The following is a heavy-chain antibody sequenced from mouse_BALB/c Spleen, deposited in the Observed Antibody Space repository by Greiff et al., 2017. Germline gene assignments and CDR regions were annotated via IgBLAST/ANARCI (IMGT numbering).Heavy chain of an antibody. CDR2: INPYNGAT. CDR1: GYSFTGYY. CDR3: ARGFDDYDGYFDY. Sequence: GQLQQSGPELVKPGASVKISCKASGYSFTGYYMHWVKQSHVKSLEWIGRINPYNGATSYNQNFKDKASLTVDKSSSTAYMELHSLTSEDSAVYYCARGFDDYDGYFDYWGQGTTLTVSS. D-gene: IGHD2-4*01. J-gene: IGHJ2*01. V-gene: IGHV1-31*01.